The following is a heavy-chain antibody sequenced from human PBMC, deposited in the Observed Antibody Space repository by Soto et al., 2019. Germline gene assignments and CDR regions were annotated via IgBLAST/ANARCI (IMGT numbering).Heavy chain of an antibody. D-gene: IGHD3-10*01. CDR1: GFTFSNYW. CDR3: ARVDTGAYFFDD. V-gene: IGHV3-74*01. CDR2: IKGDGSKT. Sequence: PGGSLRLSCAVSGFTFSNYWMHWVRQAPGKGLVWVSRIKGDGSKTNYADSVKGRFTISRDNAKNTLYLQMNSLRAEDTAVYYCARVDTGAYFFDDWGPGTLVTVSS. J-gene: IGHJ4*02.